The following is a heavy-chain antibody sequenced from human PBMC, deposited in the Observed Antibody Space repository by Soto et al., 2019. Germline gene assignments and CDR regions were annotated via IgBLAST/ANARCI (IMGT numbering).Heavy chain of an antibody. V-gene: IGHV4-31*03. D-gene: IGHD5-18*01. CDR3: ARAGLDQLLFRGYSYGSSGYYFDY. CDR1: GGSISSGGYY. CDR2: IYYSGST. Sequence: PSETLSLTCTVSGGSISSGGYYWSWIRQHPGKGLEWIGYIYYSGSTYYNPSLKSRVTISVDTSKNQFSLKLSSVTAADTAVYYCARAGLDQLLFRGYSYGSSGYYFDYWGQGTLVTVPS. J-gene: IGHJ4*02.